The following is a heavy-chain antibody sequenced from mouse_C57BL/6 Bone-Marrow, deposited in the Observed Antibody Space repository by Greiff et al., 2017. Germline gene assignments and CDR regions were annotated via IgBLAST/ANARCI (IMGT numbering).Heavy chain of an antibody. V-gene: IGHV1-69*01. CDR2: IDPSDSYT. CDR1: GYTFTSYW. D-gene: IGHD1-1*01. CDR3: ASDYGSSYLDY. Sequence: QVQLQQPGAELVMPGASVKLSCKASGYTFTSYWMHWVKQRPGQGLEWIGEIDPSDSYTNYNQKFKGKSTLTLDKSSSTAYMQLSSLTSEDSAVXYCASDYGSSYLDYWGQGTTLTVSS. J-gene: IGHJ2*01.